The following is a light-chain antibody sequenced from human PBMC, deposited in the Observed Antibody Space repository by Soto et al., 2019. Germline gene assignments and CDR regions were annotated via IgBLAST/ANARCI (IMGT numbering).Light chain of an antibody. CDR3: QQYNNWPRT. J-gene: IGKJ1*01. CDR1: QSVSPSS. Sequence: EIVMTQSPATLSVSPGERATLSCRASQSVSPSSLAWYQQRPGQSPRLLIYGASSRATGIPDRFSGSGSGTDFTLTISRLEPEDFAIYYCQQYNNWPRTFGQGNKVDIK. V-gene: IGKV3-20*01. CDR2: GAS.